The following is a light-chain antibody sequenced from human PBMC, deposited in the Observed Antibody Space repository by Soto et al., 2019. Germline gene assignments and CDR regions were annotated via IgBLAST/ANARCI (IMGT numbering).Light chain of an antibody. CDR1: SSDVGGYNY. CDR3: SSYASSTAYV. Sequence: QSVLTQPPSVSLSPGQSITISCTGTSSDVGGYNYVSWYQLHPGKAPKLMVYEVSYRPSGVSSRFSGSKSANTASLTISGLQAEDEADYYCSSYASSTAYVFGTGTKVTVL. J-gene: IGLJ1*01. CDR2: EVS. V-gene: IGLV2-14*01.